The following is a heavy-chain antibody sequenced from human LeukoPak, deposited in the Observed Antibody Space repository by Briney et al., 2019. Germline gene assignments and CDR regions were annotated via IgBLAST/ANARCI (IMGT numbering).Heavy chain of an antibody. Sequence: PEASVKVSCKASGYTFSTYYVHWVRQAPGQGLEWMGMIIPSDGFTSYAQKFQGRVTMTRDMSTSTVYMELSSLRSDDTAVYYCARRLAGFDYWGQGTLVTVSS. CDR3: ARRLAGFDY. CDR1: GYTFSTYY. D-gene: IGHD3-9*01. CDR2: IIPSDGFT. V-gene: IGHV1-46*01. J-gene: IGHJ4*02.